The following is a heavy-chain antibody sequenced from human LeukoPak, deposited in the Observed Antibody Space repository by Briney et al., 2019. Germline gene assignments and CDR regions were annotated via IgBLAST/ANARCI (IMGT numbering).Heavy chain of an antibody. CDR2: IYYSGST. CDR3: ARVRGAVAGTWWFDP. D-gene: IGHD6-19*01. J-gene: IGHJ5*02. CDR1: GGSISSYY. Sequence: PSETVSLTCTVSGGSISSYYWSWIRQPPGKGLEWIGYIYYSGSTNYNPSLKSRVTISVDTSKNQFSLKLSSVTAADTAVYYCARVRGAVAGTWWFDPWGQGTLVTVSS. V-gene: IGHV4-59*01.